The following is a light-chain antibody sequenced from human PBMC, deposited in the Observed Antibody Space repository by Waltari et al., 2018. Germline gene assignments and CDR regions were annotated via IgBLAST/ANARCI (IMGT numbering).Light chain of an antibody. CDR1: QSVRTN. J-gene: IGKJ5*01. V-gene: IGKV3D-15*01. CDR2: DTS. Sequence: IVMTQSPATLSVSPGERVALSCRASQSVRTNFAWYQQRPGQAPRLLIYDTSTRATGIPARFSGSGSGTEFTLTISGLQSEDSAIYYCQQYENLITFGQGTRLEIK. CDR3: QQYENLIT.